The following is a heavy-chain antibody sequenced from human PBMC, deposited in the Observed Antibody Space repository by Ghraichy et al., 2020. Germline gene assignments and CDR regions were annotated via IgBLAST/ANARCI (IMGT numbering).Heavy chain of an antibody. CDR2: ISYDGSNK. J-gene: IGHJ4*02. V-gene: IGHV3-30*04. CDR3: AREKSPFNWGYYDSSGYDY. D-gene: IGHD3-22*01. CDR1: GFTFSSYA. Sequence: LTCAASGFTFSSYAMHWVRQAPGKGLEWVAVISYDGSNKYYADSVKGRFTISRDNSKNTLYLQMNSLRAEDTAVYYCAREKSPFNWGYYDSSGYDYWGQGTLVTVSS.